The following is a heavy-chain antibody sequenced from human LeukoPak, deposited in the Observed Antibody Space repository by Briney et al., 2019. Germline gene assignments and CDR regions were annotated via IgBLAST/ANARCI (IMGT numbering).Heavy chain of an antibody. D-gene: IGHD3-22*01. Sequence: GASVKVSCKASGYTFTNYGISWVRQAPGQGLEWMGWINGYNGHTKYAQKIQGRVTMTTDTSTSTAYMELRSLRSDDTAVYYCARGFPPRRNYDSSGYYSYYFDYWGQGTLVTVSS. CDR1: GYTFTNYG. J-gene: IGHJ4*02. CDR2: INGYNGHT. V-gene: IGHV1-18*01. CDR3: ARGFPPRRNYDSSGYYSYYFDY.